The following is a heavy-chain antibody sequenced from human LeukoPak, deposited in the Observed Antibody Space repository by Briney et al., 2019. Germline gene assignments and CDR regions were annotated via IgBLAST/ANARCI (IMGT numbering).Heavy chain of an antibody. CDR2: IYSSGST. CDR3: ARDPQGSARAFDI. Sequence: PSQTLSLTCTVSGDSISSGVYYWNWIRQHPGTGLEWIGYIYSSGSTYYNPSLRSRVSISVDTSKNHFSLKLSSVTAADTAMYYCARDPQGSARAFDIWGQGTMVTVSS. CDR1: GDSISSGVYY. J-gene: IGHJ3*02. V-gene: IGHV4-31*03.